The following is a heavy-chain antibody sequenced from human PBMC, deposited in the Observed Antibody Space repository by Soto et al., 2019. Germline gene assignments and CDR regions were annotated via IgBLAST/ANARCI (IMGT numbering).Heavy chain of an antibody. D-gene: IGHD3-3*01. CDR1: GGPFGGFY. CDR2: IHHGGST. CDR3: AHSSIFGVVIHPFDY. J-gene: IGHJ4*02. V-gene: IGHV4-34*01. Sequence: PSETLSLTCAVNGGPFGGFYWTWIRQSPGKGLEWIGEIHHGGSTNYNPSLKSRVTISVDTSKNQFSLKLSSVTAADTAVYYCAHSSIFGVVIHPFDYWGQGTLVTVSS.